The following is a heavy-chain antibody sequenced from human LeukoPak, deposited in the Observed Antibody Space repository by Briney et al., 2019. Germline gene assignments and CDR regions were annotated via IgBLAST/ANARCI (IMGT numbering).Heavy chain of an antibody. D-gene: IGHD1-14*01. Sequence: SETLSLTCTVSGGSVSSGGYYWSWIRQPPGKGLEWIGEIHRSGSTNYNPSLQSRVTISIDRSKNQIALELSSVTAADTAVYYCAREIVGGFNPGAYWGQGTLVTVSS. CDR2: IHRSGST. CDR1: GGSVSSGGYY. J-gene: IGHJ4*02. CDR3: AREIVGGFNPGAY. V-gene: IGHV4-61*08.